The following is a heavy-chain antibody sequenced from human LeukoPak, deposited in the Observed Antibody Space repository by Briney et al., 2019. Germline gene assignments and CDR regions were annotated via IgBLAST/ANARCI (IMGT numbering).Heavy chain of an antibody. Sequence: ASVKVSCKASGYTFTGYYMHWVRQAPGQGLEWMGWMNPNSGNTGYAQKFQGRVTMTRNTSISTAYMELSSLRSEDTAVYYCAREDDTGRYMGDDAFDIWGQGTMVTVSS. D-gene: IGHD1-26*01. CDR2: MNPNSGNT. CDR3: AREDDTGRYMGDDAFDI. V-gene: IGHV1-8*02. CDR1: GYTFTGYY. J-gene: IGHJ3*02.